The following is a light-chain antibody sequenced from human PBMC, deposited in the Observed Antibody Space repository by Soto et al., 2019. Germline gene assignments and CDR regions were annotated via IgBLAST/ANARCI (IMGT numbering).Light chain of an antibody. CDR2: GAS. CDR3: QHYNNWPPLT. J-gene: IGKJ4*01. V-gene: IGKV3-15*01. CDR1: QSVSSN. Sequence: EIVMTQSPATLSVSPGERATLSCRASQSVSSNLAWYQQKPVQAPRRLIYGASTRATGIPARFSGSGSGTEFTLTIRSLQSEDFAVDYCQHYNNWPPLTFGGGTKVEIK.